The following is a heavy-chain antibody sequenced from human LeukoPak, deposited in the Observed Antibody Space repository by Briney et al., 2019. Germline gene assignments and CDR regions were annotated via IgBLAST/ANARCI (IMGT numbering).Heavy chain of an antibody. V-gene: IGHV3-33*06. CDR1: GFTFSSYG. CDR2: IWYDGSNK. Sequence: GGSLRLSCAASGFTFSSYGMHWVRQAPGKGLEWVAVIWYDGSNKYYADSVKGRFTISRDNSKNTLYLQMNSLRAEDTAVYYCAKSSSGWTRGGFDYWGQGTLVTVSS. J-gene: IGHJ4*02. D-gene: IGHD6-19*01. CDR3: AKSSSGWTRGGFDY.